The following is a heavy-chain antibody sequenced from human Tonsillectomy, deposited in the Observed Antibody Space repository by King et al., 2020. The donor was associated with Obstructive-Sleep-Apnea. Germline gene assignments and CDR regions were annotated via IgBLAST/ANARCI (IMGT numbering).Heavy chain of an antibody. CDR3: CIAAPNYYFDY. CDR1: GGTFSSSA. V-gene: IGHV1-69*01. CDR2: IVPIFGTA. J-gene: IGHJ4*02. D-gene: IGHD6-13*01. Sequence: QLVQSGAEVKKPGSSVKVSCKASGGTFSSSAFSWVRQAPGQGLEWMGGIVPIFGTANYAQKVQGQVPITADESTSTAYMELSSLRSEDTAVYYCCIAAPNYYFDYWGQGTLVTVSS.